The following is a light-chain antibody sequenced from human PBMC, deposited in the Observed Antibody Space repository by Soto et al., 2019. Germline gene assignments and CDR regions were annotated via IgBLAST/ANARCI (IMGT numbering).Light chain of an antibody. CDR2: ATS. Sequence: DIQMTQSPSSLSASVGDRVTITCRASQSISRYLIWYQQKPGKAPKLLIYATSSLQSGVPSRFSGSGSGTDFTLTISSLLPEDFATYYCQQSYSSPPGTFGQGTKVEIK. CDR1: QSISRY. J-gene: IGKJ1*01. CDR3: QQSYSSPPGT. V-gene: IGKV1-39*01.